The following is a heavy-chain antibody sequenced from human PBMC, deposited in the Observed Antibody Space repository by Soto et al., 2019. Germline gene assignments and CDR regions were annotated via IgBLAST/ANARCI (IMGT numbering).Heavy chain of an antibody. CDR1: GGSMSSYY. CDR2: AFYTGVT. J-gene: IGHJ4*02. V-gene: IGHV4-59*01. CDR3: YRGAAGIYSFDY. D-gene: IGHD6-13*01. Sequence: SETLSLTCAVSGGSMSSYYWTWVRQSPGKALEWIGYAFYTGVTKYNPSLNSRLTISMDTSKNLLSLRLTSVTAADTALHYYYRGAAGIYSFDYWGQGTLVTVSS.